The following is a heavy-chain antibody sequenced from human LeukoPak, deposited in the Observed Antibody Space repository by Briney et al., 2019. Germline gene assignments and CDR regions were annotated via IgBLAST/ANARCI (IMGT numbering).Heavy chain of an antibody. CDR2: LNPSGGSR. CDR1: GYTFTNYY. V-gene: IGHV1-46*01. D-gene: IGHD5-18*01. CDR3: AREIGPIQLHLWGSAFDY. J-gene: IGHJ4*02. Sequence: GASVKVSCKASGYTFTNYYLHWVRQAPGQGLEWMGILNPSGGSRNYAQKSQGRVTMTRDTSTSTVYMELSSLRSEDTAVYYCAREIGPIQLHLWGSAFDYWGQGTLVTVSS.